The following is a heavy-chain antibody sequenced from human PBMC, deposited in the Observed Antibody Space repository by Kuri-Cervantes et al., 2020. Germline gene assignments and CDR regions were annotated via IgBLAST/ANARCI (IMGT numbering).Heavy chain of an antibody. CDR3: ARARGYCSGGSCFPPDY. Sequence: SVKVSCKASGGTFSSYAISWVRQAPGQGLEWMGGIIPIFGTANYAQKFQGRVTITADESTSTAYMELSSLRSEDTAVYYCARARGYCSGGSCFPPDYWGQGTLVTVSS. V-gene: IGHV1-69*13. D-gene: IGHD2-15*01. CDR2: IIPIFGTA. J-gene: IGHJ4*02. CDR1: GGTFSSYA.